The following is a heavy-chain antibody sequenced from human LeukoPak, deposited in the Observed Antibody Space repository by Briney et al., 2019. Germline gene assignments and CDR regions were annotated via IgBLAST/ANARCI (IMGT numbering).Heavy chain of an antibody. CDR1: GDSVPSNSAA. V-gene: IGHV6-1*01. Sequence: SQTLSLTCAIPGDSVPSNSAAWNWIRQSPSRGLEWLGRTYYRSKWYNDYAVSVKSRITINPDTSKNQFSLQLNSVTPEDTAVYYCARWGLTYYYYGMDVWDKGTTVTVSS. D-gene: IGHD3-16*01. J-gene: IGHJ6*04. CDR2: TYYRSKWYN. CDR3: ARWGLTYYYYGMDV.